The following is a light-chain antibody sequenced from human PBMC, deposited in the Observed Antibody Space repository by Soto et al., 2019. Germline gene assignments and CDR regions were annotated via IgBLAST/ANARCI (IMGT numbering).Light chain of an antibody. CDR3: SSYRSGGTFV. J-gene: IGLJ1*01. V-gene: IGLV2-14*03. CDR2: DVN. CDR1: SSDIGGYSY. Sequence: QSALTQPASVSASPGQSITISCIGTSSDIGGYSYVSWYQQHPGKAPKLLIRDVNYRPSGISARFSGSKSGNTASLTISGLQTEDEADYYCSSYRSGGTFVFGSGTKVTVL.